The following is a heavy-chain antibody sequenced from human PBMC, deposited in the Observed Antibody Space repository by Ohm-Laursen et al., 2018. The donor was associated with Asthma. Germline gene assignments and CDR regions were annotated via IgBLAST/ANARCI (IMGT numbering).Heavy chain of an antibody. J-gene: IGHJ4*02. D-gene: IGHD1-1*01. V-gene: IGHV4-30-4*01. Sequence: SQTLSLTWAVSGGSIGSDDYYWSWIRQPPGNGLEWIGYIYHSVSTYYSPSLKSRVTISGDTSKNQFSLNLSFVTAADTAMYYCARGPMHDYYFDNWGQGTLVTVSS. CDR3: ARGPMHDYYFDN. CDR2: IYHSVST. CDR1: GGSIGSDDYY.